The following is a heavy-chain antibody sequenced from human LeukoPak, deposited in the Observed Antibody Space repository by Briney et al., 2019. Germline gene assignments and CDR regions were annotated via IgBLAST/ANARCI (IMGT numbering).Heavy chain of an antibody. CDR1: GFTFSSYA. V-gene: IGHV3-23*01. CDR3: AKAITMVRGLYYFDY. Sequence: GASLRLSCAASGFTFSSYAVSWVRQAPGKGLEWVSAISGSGGSTYYADSVKGRFTISRDNSKNTLYLQMNSLRAEDTAVYYCAKAITMVRGLYYFDYWGQGTLVTVSS. CDR2: ISGSGGST. J-gene: IGHJ4*02. D-gene: IGHD3-10*01.